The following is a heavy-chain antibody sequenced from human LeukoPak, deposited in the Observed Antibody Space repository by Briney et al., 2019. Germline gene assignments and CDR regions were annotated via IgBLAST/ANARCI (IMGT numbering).Heavy chain of an antibody. CDR3: ARDPGGDSSGWQPIDHYFDY. J-gene: IGHJ4*02. CDR1: GFTFSSYE. CDR2: ISSSGSTI. D-gene: IGHD6-19*01. Sequence: GGSLRLSCAASGFTFSSYEMNWVRQAPGKGLEWVSYISSSGSTIYYADSVKGRFTISRDNAKNSLYLQMNSLRAEDTAVYYCARDPGGDSSGWQPIDHYFDYWGQGTLVTVSS. V-gene: IGHV3-48*03.